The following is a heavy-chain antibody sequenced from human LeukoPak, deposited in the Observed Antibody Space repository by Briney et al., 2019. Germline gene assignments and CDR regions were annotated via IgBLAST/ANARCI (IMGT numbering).Heavy chain of an antibody. D-gene: IGHD2/OR15-2a*01. Sequence: GGSLRLSCAASGFTFSSHWMSWVRQAPGKGLEWVANIKEDGSEKYYVDSVKGRFTISRDNAKNSQYLHMSSLRADDTAVYYCARAVYGYFDFWGQGIRLTVAS. CDR3: ARAVYGYFDF. CDR2: IKEDGSEK. CDR1: GFTFSSHW. V-gene: IGHV3-7*04. J-gene: IGHJ4*02.